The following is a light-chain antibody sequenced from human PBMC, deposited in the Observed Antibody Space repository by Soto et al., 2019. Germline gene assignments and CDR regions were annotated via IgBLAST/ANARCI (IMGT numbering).Light chain of an antibody. CDR2: CNK. Sequence: QSVLTQPPSVSGAPGQRVTISCTGLSSNIGAGYDVNWYQQVPGTAPKLLIYCNKNRPSGVPDRFSGSRSGTSGSLAITGLQTEDEADYFCQSYESSVNAVVVGGGTKLTVL. J-gene: IGLJ3*02. CDR1: SSNIGAGYD. V-gene: IGLV1-40*01. CDR3: QSYESSVNAVV.